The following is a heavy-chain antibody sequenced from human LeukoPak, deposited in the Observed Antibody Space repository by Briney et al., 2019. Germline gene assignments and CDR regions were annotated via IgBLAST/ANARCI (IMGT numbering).Heavy chain of an antibody. D-gene: IGHD2-2*01. CDR1: GYTFTGYY. Sequence: ASVKVSFKASGYTFTGYYMHWVRQAPGQGLEWMGGINPNSGGTNYAQKFQGRVTMTRDTSISTAYMELSRLRSDDTAVYYCATTTSPRDWFDPWGQGTLVTVSS. V-gene: IGHV1-2*02. J-gene: IGHJ5*02. CDR3: ATTTSPRDWFDP. CDR2: INPNSGGT.